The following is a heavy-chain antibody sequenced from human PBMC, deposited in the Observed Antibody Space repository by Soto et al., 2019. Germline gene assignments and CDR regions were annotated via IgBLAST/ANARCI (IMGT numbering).Heavy chain of an antibody. CDR1: GYTFTSYG. CDR3: ARDRGYSGYDFGTFDY. V-gene: IGHV1-18*04. D-gene: IGHD5-12*01. CDR2: ISAYNGNT. Sequence: ASVKVSCKASGYTFTSYGISWVRQAPGQGLEGMGWISAYNGNTNYAQKLQGRVTMTTDTSTSTAYMELRSLRSDYTCVYYWARDRGYSGYDFGTFDYWGQGTLVTVSS. J-gene: IGHJ4*02.